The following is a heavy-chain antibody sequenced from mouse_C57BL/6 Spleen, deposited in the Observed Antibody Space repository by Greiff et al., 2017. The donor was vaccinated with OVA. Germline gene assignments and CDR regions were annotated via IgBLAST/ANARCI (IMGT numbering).Heavy chain of an antibody. Sequence: EVQRVESGPGLVKPSQSLSLTCSVTGYSITSGYYWNWIRQFPGNKLEWMGYISYDGSNNYNPSLKNRISITRDTSKNQFFLKLNSVTTEDTATYYCARDDYRHFDVWGTGTTVTVSS. CDR3: ARDDYRHFDV. CDR1: GYSITSGYY. V-gene: IGHV3-6*01. J-gene: IGHJ1*03. CDR2: ISYDGSN.